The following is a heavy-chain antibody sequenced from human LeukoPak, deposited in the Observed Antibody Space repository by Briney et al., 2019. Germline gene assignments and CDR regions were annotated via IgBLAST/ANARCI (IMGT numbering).Heavy chain of an antibody. V-gene: IGHV3-23*01. J-gene: IGHJ4*02. CDR1: GFTFSSYA. CDR2: ISGSGGST. CDR3: ASGWDYGDNLDY. Sequence: GGSLRLSCAASGFTFSSYAMSWVRQAPGKGLEWVSAISGSGGSTYYADSVKGRFTISRDNSKNTLYLQMNSLRAEDTAVYCCASGWDYGDNLDYWGQGTLVTVSS. D-gene: IGHD4-17*01.